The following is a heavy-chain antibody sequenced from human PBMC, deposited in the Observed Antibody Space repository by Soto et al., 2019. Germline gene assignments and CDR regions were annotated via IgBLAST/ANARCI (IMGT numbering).Heavy chain of an antibody. J-gene: IGHJ5*02. D-gene: IGHD2-2*01. V-gene: IGHV1-46*01. CDR3: ARGGGCFITSLTNCYDDLFDP. CDR2: IDPSGGGT. CDR1: GYAFTIYY. Sequence: ASVKVSCKASGYAFTIYYMHWLRQAPGQGLEWMGIIDPSGGGTSYAQRFQGRVTMTRDTSTSTVYMELNSLRSEDTAVYYCARGGGCFITSLTNCYDDLFDPSGQGTLVTVS.